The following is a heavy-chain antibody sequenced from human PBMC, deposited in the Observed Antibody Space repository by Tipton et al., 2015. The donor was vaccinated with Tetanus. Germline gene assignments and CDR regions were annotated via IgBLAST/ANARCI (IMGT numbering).Heavy chain of an antibody. Sequence: TLSLTCTVSGGSVNDERFYWTWIRQPPGKALEWVAHIYYSGSATYNPSVASRATVSIDMSKNQFSLRLTSATAADTAVYYCARDRITGPTGRYSAMDAWWQVTTVTVSS. CDR2: IYYSGSA. CDR1: GGSVNDERFY. D-gene: IGHD1-7*01. CDR3: ARDRITGPTGRYSAMDA. V-gene: IGHV4-61*01. J-gene: IGHJ6*01.